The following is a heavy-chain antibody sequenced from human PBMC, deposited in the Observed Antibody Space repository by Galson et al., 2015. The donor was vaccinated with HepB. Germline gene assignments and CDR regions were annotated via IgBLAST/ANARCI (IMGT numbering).Heavy chain of an antibody. Sequence: SLRLSCAASGFTFSSYWMSWVRQAPGKGLEWVANIKQDGSEKYYVDSVKGRFTISRDNAKNSLYLQMNSLRAEDTAVYYCARGGAATPYYYYGMDVWGQGTTVTVSS. CDR1: GFTFSSYW. J-gene: IGHJ6*02. CDR2: IKQDGSEK. V-gene: IGHV3-7*03. D-gene: IGHD2-15*01. CDR3: ARGGAATPYYYYGMDV.